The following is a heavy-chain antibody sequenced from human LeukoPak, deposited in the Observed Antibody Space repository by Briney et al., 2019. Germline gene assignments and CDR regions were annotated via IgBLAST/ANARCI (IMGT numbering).Heavy chain of an antibody. D-gene: IGHD6-13*01. CDR2: INPNSGGT. V-gene: IGHV1-2*02. CDR3: ATDRLLSSSSYQPIFDAFDI. J-gene: IGHJ3*02. Sequence: ASVTLSFTSSAYTFTFYYMHWVRLAPGQGLEWMGWINPNSGGTNYPQKFQGRVTMTRDTSISTAYMYLSRLTSHGTAVYYCATDRLLSSSSYQPIFDAFDIWGQRTMVTVSS. CDR1: AYTFTFYY.